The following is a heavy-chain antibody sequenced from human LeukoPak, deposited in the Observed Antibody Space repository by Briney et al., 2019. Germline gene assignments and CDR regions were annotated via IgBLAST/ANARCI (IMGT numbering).Heavy chain of an antibody. CDR2: INPNNGGT. CDR3: AIRTLGLLRKGGAMDV. Sequence: ASVKVSCKTSGYTFIDYYVHWVRQAPGQGLEGMGWINPNNGGTNYAQKFQGRVTMTRDTSISTAYMELSRLRSDDTAVYYCAIRTLGLLRKGGAMDVWGKGTTVTVSS. CDR1: GYTFIDYY. V-gene: IGHV1-2*02. D-gene: IGHD5-12*01. J-gene: IGHJ6*03.